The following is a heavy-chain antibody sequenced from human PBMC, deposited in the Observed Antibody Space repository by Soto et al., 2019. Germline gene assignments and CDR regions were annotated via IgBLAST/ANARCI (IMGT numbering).Heavy chain of an antibody. CDR1: GGSLSSYY. Sequence: ASETPSPTCTVSGGSLSSYYWSWIRQPPGKGLEWIGDNYYSGSTNYNPPLKSRVTISVDTSKNPFPPKLSSVTPAATALYYLGREWGGDCSGGSCRAPDDAFDIWGQGTMVTVSS. J-gene: IGHJ3*02. CDR2: NYYSGST. D-gene: IGHD2-15*01. CDR3: GREWGGDCSGGSCRAPDDAFDI. V-gene: IGHV4-59*12.